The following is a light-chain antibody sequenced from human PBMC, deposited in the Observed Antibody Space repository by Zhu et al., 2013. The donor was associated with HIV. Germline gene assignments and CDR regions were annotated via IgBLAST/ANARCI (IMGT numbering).Light chain of an antibody. CDR2: QDT. CDR3: QAWDSSTVV. V-gene: IGLV3-1*01. CDR1: KLGHKY. J-gene: IGLJ2*01. Sequence: SYDLTQPPSVSVSPGQTASITCSGDKLGHKYACWYRQKPGQSPVLVIYQDTKRPSGIPERFSGSNSGNTATLTISGTQAMDEADYYCQAWDSSTVVFGGGTKLTVL.